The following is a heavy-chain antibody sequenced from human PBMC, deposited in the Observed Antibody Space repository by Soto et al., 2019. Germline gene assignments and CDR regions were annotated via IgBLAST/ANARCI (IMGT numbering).Heavy chain of an antibody. D-gene: IGHD2-2*01. CDR3: ARRGSSTSKYPYYYYHMDV. J-gene: IGHJ6*03. Sequence: GGSLRLSCAASGFTFSSYWMHWVRQAPGKGLVWVSRINSDGSSTSYADSVKGRFTISRDNAKNTLYLQMNSLRAEDTAVYYCARRGSSTSKYPYYYYHMDVWGKGTTVTVSS. CDR2: INSDGSST. CDR1: GFTFSSYW. V-gene: IGHV3-74*01.